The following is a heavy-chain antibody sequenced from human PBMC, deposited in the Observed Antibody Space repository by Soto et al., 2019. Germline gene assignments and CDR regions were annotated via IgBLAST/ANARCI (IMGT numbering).Heavy chain of an antibody. CDR1: GYTFTSYG. J-gene: IGHJ4*02. CDR3: ARERGSYGDYAWDY. D-gene: IGHD4-17*01. Sequence: ASVKVSCKASGYTFTSYGISWVRQAPGQGLEWMGWISAYNGNTNYAQKLQGRVTMTADTSTSTAYMELTSLRSDDTAVYYCARERGSYGDYAWDYWGQGTLVTVPS. V-gene: IGHV1-18*04. CDR2: ISAYNGNT.